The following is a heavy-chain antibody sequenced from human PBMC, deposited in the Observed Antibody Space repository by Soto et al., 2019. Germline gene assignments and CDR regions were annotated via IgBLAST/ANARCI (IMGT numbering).Heavy chain of an antibody. CDR2: ISSSSTI. D-gene: IGHD1-26*01. V-gene: IGHV3-48*02. CDR3: AREGPTWELRTEYFQH. Sequence: GGSLRLSCAASGFTFRSYSMNWVRQAPGKGLEWVSYISSSSTIYYADSVKGRFTISRDNARNSLYLQMNSLRDEDTAVYYCAREGPTWELRTEYFQHWGQGTLVTVSS. CDR1: GFTFRSYS. J-gene: IGHJ1*01.